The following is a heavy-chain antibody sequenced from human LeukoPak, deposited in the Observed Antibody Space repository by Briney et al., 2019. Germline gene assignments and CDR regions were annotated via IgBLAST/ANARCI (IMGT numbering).Heavy chain of an antibody. CDR3: ASFPWDLRPT. CDR2: ITSTSDTI. D-gene: IGHD1-26*01. V-gene: IGHV3-48*01. J-gene: IGHJ4*02. CDR1: GFPFSTYS. Sequence: AGGSLRLSCVTSGFPFSTYSMNWVRQAPGKGLEWLSYITSTSDTIYYADSVKGRFTISRDNAKNSLYLQMNSLRAEDTAVYYCASFPWDLRPTRGQGTLVSVAS.